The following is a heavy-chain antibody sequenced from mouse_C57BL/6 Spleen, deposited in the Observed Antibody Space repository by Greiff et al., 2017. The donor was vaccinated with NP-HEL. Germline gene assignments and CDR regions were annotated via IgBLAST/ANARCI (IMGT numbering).Heavy chain of an antibody. CDR1: GFTFSSYG. CDR2: ISSGGSYT. J-gene: IGHJ1*03. V-gene: IGHV5-6*01. D-gene: IGHD1-1*01. CDR3: ARQRGGDYGSTLYWYFDV. Sequence: EVMLVESGGDLVKPGGSLKLSCAASGFTFSSYGMSWVRQTPDKRLEWVATISSGGSYTYYPDSVKGRFTISRDNATNTLYLQMSSLKSEDTAMYYCARQRGGDYGSTLYWYFDVWGTGTTVTVSS.